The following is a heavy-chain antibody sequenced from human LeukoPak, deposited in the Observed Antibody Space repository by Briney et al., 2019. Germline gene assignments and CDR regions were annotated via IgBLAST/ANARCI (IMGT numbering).Heavy chain of an antibody. Sequence: SETLSLTCAVYGGSFSGYYWSWIRQPPGKGLEWIGEINHSGSTNYNPSLKSRVTISVDTSKNQFSLKLSSVTAADTAVYYCARRAKGPAAINGDYWGQGTLVTVSS. J-gene: IGHJ4*02. D-gene: IGHD2-2*02. CDR1: GGSFSGYY. V-gene: IGHV4-34*01. CDR2: INHSGST. CDR3: ARRAKGPAAINGDY.